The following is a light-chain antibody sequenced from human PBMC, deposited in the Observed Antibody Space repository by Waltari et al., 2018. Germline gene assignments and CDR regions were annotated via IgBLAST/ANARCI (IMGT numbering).Light chain of an antibody. CDR1: QMIDNNF. J-gene: IGKJ2*01. CDR3: QQYYSLPYT. Sequence: DIVLTQSPGTLSLSPGERATLSCRASQMIDNNFLAWYQQRPGQAPRLLIYAASRRATGIPVRFSGSGSGTDFTLTISSLQAEDVAVYYCQQYYSLPYTFGPGTRLEIK. V-gene: IGKV3-20*01. CDR2: AAS.